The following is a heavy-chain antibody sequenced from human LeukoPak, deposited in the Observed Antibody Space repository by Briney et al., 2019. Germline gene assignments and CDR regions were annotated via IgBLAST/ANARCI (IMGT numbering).Heavy chain of an antibody. CDR3: ARGAYDFWSGYYSEKLNWFDP. V-gene: IGHV4-34*01. D-gene: IGHD3-3*01. CDR1: GGSFSGYY. CDR2: INHSGST. J-gene: IGHJ5*02. Sequence: PSETLSLTCAVYGGSFSGYYWSWIRQPPGKGLEWIGEINHSGSTNYNPSLKSRVTISVDTSKNQFSLKPSSVTAADTAVYYCARGAYDFWSGYYSEKLNWFDPWGQGTLVTVSS.